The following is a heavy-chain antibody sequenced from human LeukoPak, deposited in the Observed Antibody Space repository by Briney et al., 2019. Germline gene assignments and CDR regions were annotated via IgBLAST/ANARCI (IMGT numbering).Heavy chain of an antibody. CDR2: INHSGST. CDR3: ASKLRKFDY. V-gene: IGHV4-34*01. CDR1: GGSFSGYY. J-gene: IGHJ4*02. Sequence: SETLSLTCAVYGGSFSGYYWGWIRQPPGKGLEWIGEINHSGSTNYNPSLRSRVTISVDTSKNQFSLKLSSVTAADTAVYYCASKLRKFDYWGQGTLVTVSS. D-gene: IGHD1-7*01.